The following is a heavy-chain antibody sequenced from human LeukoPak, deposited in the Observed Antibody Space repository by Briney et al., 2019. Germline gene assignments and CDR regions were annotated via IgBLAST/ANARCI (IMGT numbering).Heavy chain of an antibody. Sequence: GGSLRLSCAASGFTFSSYGMHWVRQAPGKGLEWVAVISYDGSNKYYADSVKGRFTISRDNSKNTLYLQMNSLRAEDTAVFYCAKVRQDYYDSSGYYYFDYWGQGTLVTVSS. CDR3: AKVRQDYYDSSGYYYFDY. V-gene: IGHV3-30*18. D-gene: IGHD3-22*01. CDR1: GFTFSSYG. J-gene: IGHJ4*02. CDR2: ISYDGSNK.